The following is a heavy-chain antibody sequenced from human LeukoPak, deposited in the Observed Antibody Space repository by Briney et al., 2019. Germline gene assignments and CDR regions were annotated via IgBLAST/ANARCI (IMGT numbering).Heavy chain of an antibody. V-gene: IGHV1-18*01. CDR2: ISTYNGDT. CDR1: GYTFKKYA. J-gene: IGHJ4*02. Sequence: ASVKVSCKASGYTFKKYAISWVRQAPGQGLEWMGWISTYNGDTNYAQGFLGRVTLTTDTSTSTAYMELRSLRSDDTAVYYCTRDPSNTSGRFIYFDYWGQGTPVTVSP. CDR3: TRDPSNTSGRFIYFDY. D-gene: IGHD6-19*01.